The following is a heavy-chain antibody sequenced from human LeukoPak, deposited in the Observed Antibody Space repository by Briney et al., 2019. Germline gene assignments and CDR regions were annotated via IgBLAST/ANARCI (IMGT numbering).Heavy chain of an antibody. CDR2: IYHSGST. D-gene: IGHD2-15*01. CDR1: GYSIGSDYY. J-gene: IGHJ4*02. CDR3: AGVRYCSGGSCSSPTYFDY. Sequence: SETLSLTCTVSGYSIGSDYYWGWIRQPPGKGLEWIGNIYHSGSTYYNASLQSRVTILVDMSKNQFSLKLSSVTAADTAVYYCAGVRYCSGGSCSSPTYFDYWGQGTLVTVSS. V-gene: IGHV4-38-2*02.